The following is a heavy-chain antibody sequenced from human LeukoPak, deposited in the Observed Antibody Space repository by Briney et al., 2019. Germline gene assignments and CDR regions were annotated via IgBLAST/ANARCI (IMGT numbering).Heavy chain of an antibody. Sequence: ASVKVSCKASGYTFTGYYMHWVRQAPGQGLEWMGRINPNSGGTNYAQKFQSRVTMTRDTSISTAYMELSRLRSDDTAVYYCARAGRRPNIVVVPAAMRSWFDPWGQGTLVTVSS. D-gene: IGHD2-2*01. CDR2: INPNSGGT. CDR3: ARAGRRPNIVVVPAAMRSWFDP. V-gene: IGHV1-2*06. CDR1: GYTFTGYY. J-gene: IGHJ5*02.